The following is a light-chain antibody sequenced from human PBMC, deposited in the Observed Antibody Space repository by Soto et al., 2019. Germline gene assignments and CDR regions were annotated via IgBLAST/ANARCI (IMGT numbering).Light chain of an antibody. V-gene: IGKV3-15*01. CDR3: QQYGSSPPGYT. J-gene: IGKJ2*01. CDR2: GAS. CDR1: QSVSSN. Sequence: EIVMTQSPATLSVSPGERATLSCRASQSVSSNLAWYQQKPGQAPRLLIYGASTRATGLPARFSGSGSGTEFTLTIGSLQSEDFAVYYCQQYGSSPPGYTFGQGTKLQIK.